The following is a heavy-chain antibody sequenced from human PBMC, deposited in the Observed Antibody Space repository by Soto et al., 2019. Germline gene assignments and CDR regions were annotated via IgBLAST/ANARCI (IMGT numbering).Heavy chain of an antibody. CDR3: ACFIPYCSGGRCCSPRFDP. J-gene: IGHJ5*02. CDR2: IYYSGST. D-gene: IGHD2-15*01. CDR1: GGSISSSSYY. V-gene: IGHV4-39*02. Sequence: SETLSLTCTVSGGSISSSSYYWGWIRPPPGKGLEWIRGIYYSGSTYYNLNLKSRITISAYTSKNHFSLKLSSATAADTAVYSGACFIPYCSGGRCCSPRFDPWGQGTLVTVSS.